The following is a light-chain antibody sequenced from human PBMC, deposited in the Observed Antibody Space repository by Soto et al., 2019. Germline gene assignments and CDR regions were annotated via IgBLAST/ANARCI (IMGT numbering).Light chain of an antibody. CDR1: QSVSSN. V-gene: IGKV3-15*01. Sequence: EIVLTQSPVTLSLSPGERATLSCRSSQSVSSNYLAWYQQKPGQATRLLIYGASTRATGIPARFSGSGSGTEFTLTITSLQSEDFTVYSCLQYHNLWAFGKGTKVDIK. CDR2: GAS. CDR3: LQYHNLWA. J-gene: IGKJ1*01.